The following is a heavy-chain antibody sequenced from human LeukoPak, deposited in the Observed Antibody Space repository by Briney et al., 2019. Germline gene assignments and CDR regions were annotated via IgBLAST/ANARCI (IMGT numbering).Heavy chain of an antibody. CDR3: ARRGSWTYYYAMDV. CDR2: IRHSGST. J-gene: IGHJ6*02. D-gene: IGHD6-13*01. CDR1: GGSFNDYY. Sequence: PSETLSLTCDVSGGSFNDYYWSWIRQAPGKGLEWIGEIRHSGSTNYNPSLKGRVTGSVDTSKNQFSLRLTSVTAADTAVYYCARRGSWTYYYAMDVWGQGTTVTVCS. V-gene: IGHV4-34*01.